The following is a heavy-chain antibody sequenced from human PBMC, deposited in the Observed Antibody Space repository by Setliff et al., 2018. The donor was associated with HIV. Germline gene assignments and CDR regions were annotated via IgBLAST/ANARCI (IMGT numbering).Heavy chain of an antibody. CDR3: ARADSSTWSHYFDY. CDR1: GGSISSYY. CDR2: IYYSGST. Sequence: PSETLSLTCTVSGGSISSYYWSWIRQPPGKGLEWIGYIYYSGSTNYNPSLKSRVTISADTSKNQFSLKLSSVTAADTALYYCARADSSTWSHYFDYWGQGTLVTVSS. V-gene: IGHV4-59*08. D-gene: IGHD6-6*01. J-gene: IGHJ4*02.